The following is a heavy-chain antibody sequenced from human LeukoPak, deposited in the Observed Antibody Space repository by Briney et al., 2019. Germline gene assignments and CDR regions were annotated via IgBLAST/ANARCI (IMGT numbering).Heavy chain of an antibody. Sequence: GGSLRLSCAASGFTFSSYAMSWVRQAPGKGLEWVSAISGSGGSTYYADSEKGRFTISRDNSKNTLYLQMNSLRAEDTAVYYCAKAHLEWLLGIGYWGQGTLVTVSS. CDR1: GFTFSSYA. J-gene: IGHJ4*02. D-gene: IGHD3-3*01. V-gene: IGHV3-23*01. CDR2: ISGSGGST. CDR3: AKAHLEWLLGIGY.